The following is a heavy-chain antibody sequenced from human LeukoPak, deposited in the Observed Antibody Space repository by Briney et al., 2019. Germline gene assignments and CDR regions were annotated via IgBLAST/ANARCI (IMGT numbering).Heavy chain of an antibody. Sequence: PGGSLRLSCAASGFTVGSNYMSWVRQAPGKGLEWVSVIYTGGNTYYADSVKGRFTISRDNAKNTLYLQMNSLRAEDTAVYYCARDPYGSGYWGQGTLVTVSS. CDR2: IYTGGNT. CDR3: ARDPYGSGY. D-gene: IGHD3-10*01. CDR1: GFTVGSNY. J-gene: IGHJ4*02. V-gene: IGHV3-53*01.